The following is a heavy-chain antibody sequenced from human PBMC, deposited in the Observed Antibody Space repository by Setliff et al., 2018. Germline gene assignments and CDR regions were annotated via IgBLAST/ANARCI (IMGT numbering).Heavy chain of an antibody. V-gene: IGHV3-21*01. D-gene: IGHD3-22*01. CDR3: AGLALTGYDSSGYYYALEYYYYMDV. Sequence: PGGSLRLSCAASGFTFSASTMNWVRQAPGKGLEWVSSISGSSSNFIYYADSVKGRFTISRDNANQSLYLQMNSLRAEDTAVYYCAGLALTGYDSSGYYYALEYYYYMDVWGKGTTVTVSS. J-gene: IGHJ6*03. CDR2: ISGSSSNFI. CDR1: GFTFSAST.